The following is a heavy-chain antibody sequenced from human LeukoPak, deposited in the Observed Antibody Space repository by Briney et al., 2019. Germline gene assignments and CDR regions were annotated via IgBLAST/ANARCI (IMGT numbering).Heavy chain of an antibody. CDR2: ISSSGSTI. Sequence: GGSLRLSCAASGFTFSSYGMNWVRQASGKGLEWVSYISSSGSTIYYADSVKGRFTISRGNAKNSLYLQMNSLRAEDTAVYYCARLTMVRGVLGYWGQGTLVTVSS. CDR3: ARLTMVRGVLGY. J-gene: IGHJ4*02. CDR1: GFTFSSYG. D-gene: IGHD3-10*01. V-gene: IGHV3-48*04.